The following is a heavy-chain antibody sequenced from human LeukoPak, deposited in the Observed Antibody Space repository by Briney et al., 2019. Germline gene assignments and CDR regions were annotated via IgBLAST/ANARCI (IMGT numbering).Heavy chain of an antibody. V-gene: IGHV3-23*01. J-gene: IGHJ5*02. D-gene: IGHD3-3*01. Sequence: PGGSLRLSCAASGFTFSSYAMSWVRQAPGKGLEWVSAISGSGGSTYYADSVKGRFTISRDNSKNTLYLQMNSLRAEDTAVYYCAKDLHSSYDFWSGYWFDPWGQGTLVTVSS. CDR2: ISGSGGST. CDR3: AKDLHSSYDFWSGYWFDP. CDR1: GFTFSSYA.